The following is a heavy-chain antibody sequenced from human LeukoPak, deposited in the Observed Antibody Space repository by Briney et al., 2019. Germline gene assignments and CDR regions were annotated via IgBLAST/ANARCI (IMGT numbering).Heavy chain of an antibody. CDR2: INQEGRDK. V-gene: IGHV3-7*01. CDR1: GFTFSDYY. J-gene: IGHJ2*01. CDR3: ARDIRYFDL. Sequence: GGSPRLSCAASGFTFSDYYMDWVRQAPGKGLEWVGNINQEGRDKNYVDSVKGRFTISRDNAKNSLYLQMNNLRAEDTAVYYCARDIRYFDLWGRGTLVTVSS.